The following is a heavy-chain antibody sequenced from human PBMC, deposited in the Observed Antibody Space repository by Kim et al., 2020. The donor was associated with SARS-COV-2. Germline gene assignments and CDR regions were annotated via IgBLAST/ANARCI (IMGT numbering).Heavy chain of an antibody. CDR1: GFTFSSYS. Sequence: GGSLRLSCAASGFTFSSYSMNWVRQAPGKGLEWVSSISSSSSYIYYADSVKGRFTISRDNAKNSLYLQMNSLRAEDTAVYYCARDHGGWDYYDSSGYYSSYYYYYGMDVWGQGTTVTVSS. V-gene: IGHV3-21*01. CDR3: ARDHGGWDYYDSSGYYSSYYYYYGMDV. J-gene: IGHJ6*02. D-gene: IGHD3-22*01. CDR2: ISSSSSYI.